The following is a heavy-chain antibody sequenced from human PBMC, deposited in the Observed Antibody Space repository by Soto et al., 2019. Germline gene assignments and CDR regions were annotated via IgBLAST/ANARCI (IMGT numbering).Heavy chain of an antibody. Sequence: GESLKISCRGSGYSFTSYWISWVRQMPGKGLEWMGRIDPSDSYTNYSPSFQGHVTISADKSISTAYLQWSSLKASDTAMYYCARVGDYYYGMDVWGQGTTVTVSS. V-gene: IGHV5-10-1*01. CDR3: ARVGDYYYGMDV. J-gene: IGHJ6*02. CDR2: IDPSDSYT. CDR1: GYSFTSYW. D-gene: IGHD1-26*01.